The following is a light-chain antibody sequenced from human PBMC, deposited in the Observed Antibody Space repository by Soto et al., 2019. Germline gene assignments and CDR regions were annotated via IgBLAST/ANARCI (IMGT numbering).Light chain of an antibody. CDR2: DAS. CDR1: QSVSTY. J-gene: IGKJ4*01. V-gene: IGKV3-11*01. CDR3: QQRSTWPLLT. Sequence: EIVLTQSPATLSLSPGERATLSCRASQSVSTYLAWYQQQPGQAPRLLIYDASNRATGIPARFSGSGSGTDFTLTISSLEPEDFAVYYCQQRSTWPLLTFGGGTMVEIK.